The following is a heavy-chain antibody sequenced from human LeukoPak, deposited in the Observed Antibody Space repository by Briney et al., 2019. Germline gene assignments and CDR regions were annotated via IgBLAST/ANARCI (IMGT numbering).Heavy chain of an antibody. CDR2: ISGSGGST. Sequence: WASLRFSSGAAGFAFSSYVMSWVRQAPGKGLEWVSVISGSGGSTYYADSVKGRFTISRDNSKNTLYLQMNSLRAEDTAVYYCAKDVGHNWFDPWGQGTLVTVSS. CDR1: GFAFSSYV. V-gene: IGHV3-23*01. CDR3: AKDVGHNWFDP. J-gene: IGHJ5*02. D-gene: IGHD1-26*01.